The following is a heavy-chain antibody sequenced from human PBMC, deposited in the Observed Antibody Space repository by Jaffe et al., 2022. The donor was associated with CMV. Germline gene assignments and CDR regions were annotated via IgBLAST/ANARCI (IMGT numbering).Heavy chain of an antibody. Sequence: QVQLQQSGPGLVKPSQTLSLTCAISGDSVSSNSAAWNWIRQSPSRGLEWLGRTYYRSKWYNDYAVSVKSRITINPDTSKNQFSLQLNSVTPEDTAVYYCAREGEAPRKTMGDSSGYSLASGGTQLNAFDIWGQGTMVTVSS. D-gene: IGHD3-22*01. J-gene: IGHJ3*02. V-gene: IGHV6-1*01. CDR2: TYYRSKWYN. CDR3: AREGEAPRKTMGDSSGYSLASGGTQLNAFDI. CDR1: GDSVSSNSAA.